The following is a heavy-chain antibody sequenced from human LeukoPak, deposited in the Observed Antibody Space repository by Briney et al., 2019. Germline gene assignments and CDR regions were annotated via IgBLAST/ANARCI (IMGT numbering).Heavy chain of an antibody. V-gene: IGHV1-46*01. CDR2: INPSGGST. CDR1: GYTFTSYY. J-gene: IGHJ5*02. D-gene: IGHD2-2*01. Sequence: ASVKVSCKASGYTFTSYYMHRVRQAPGQGLEWMGIINPSGGSTSYAQKFQGRVTMTRDTSTSTVYMELSSLRSEDTAVYYCARDGCSSTSCYEGNWFDPWGQGTLVTVSS. CDR3: ARDGCSSTSCYEGNWFDP.